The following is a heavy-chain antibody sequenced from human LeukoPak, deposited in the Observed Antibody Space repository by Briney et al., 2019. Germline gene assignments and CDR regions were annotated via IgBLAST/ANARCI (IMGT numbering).Heavy chain of an antibody. J-gene: IGHJ5*02. V-gene: IGHV1-8*01. D-gene: IGHD3-9*01. Sequence: ASVKVSCKASGYTFTSYDINWVRQATGQGLEWMGWMNPNSGNTGYAQKFQGRVTMTRNTSISTAYMELSSLRSEDTAAYYCARGAASAILRYFDWLLRYWFDPWGQGTLVTVSS. CDR2: MNPNSGNT. CDR1: GYTFTSYD. CDR3: ARGAASAILRYFDWLLRYWFDP.